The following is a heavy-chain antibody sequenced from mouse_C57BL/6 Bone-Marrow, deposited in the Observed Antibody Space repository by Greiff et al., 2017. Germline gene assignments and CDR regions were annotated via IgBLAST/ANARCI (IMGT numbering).Heavy chain of an antibody. CDR3: AARVWTYGRRRGNAIDY. CDR1: GYAFSSSW. V-gene: IGHV1-82*01. Sequence: VQLQQSGPELVKPGASVKISCKASGYAFSSSWMNWVKQRPGKGLEWIGRIYPGDGDTNYNGKFKGKATLTADKSSSTAYMQLSSLTSEDSAVYFCAARVWTYGRRRGNAIDYWGQGTSVTVSS. D-gene: IGHD2-10*02. CDR2: IYPGDGDT. J-gene: IGHJ4*01.